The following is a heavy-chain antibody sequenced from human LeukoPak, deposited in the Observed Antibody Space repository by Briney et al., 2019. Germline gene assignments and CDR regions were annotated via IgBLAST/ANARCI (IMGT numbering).Heavy chain of an antibody. Sequence: PGGSLRLSCAASGFTFSTYAMHWVRRAPGKGLEWVAVVSYDGSNKYYADSVKGRFTISRDNSKNTLYLQMNSLRAEDTAVYYCARGQWLDRFDAFDIWGQGTMVTVSS. CDR3: ARGQWLDRFDAFDI. D-gene: IGHD6-19*01. J-gene: IGHJ3*02. V-gene: IGHV3-30-3*01. CDR2: VSYDGSNK. CDR1: GFTFSTYA.